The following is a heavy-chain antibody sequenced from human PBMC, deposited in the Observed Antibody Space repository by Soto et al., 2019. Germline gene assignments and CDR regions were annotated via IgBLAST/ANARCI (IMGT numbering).Heavy chain of an antibody. J-gene: IGHJ6*02. V-gene: IGHV3-74*03. CDR2: ISSDGDVI. CDR1: GFAFSTHW. Sequence: EVQLVESGGGLVQPGGSLRLSCTASGFAFSTHWMHWVRQAPGKGLVWVSRISSDGDVISYADSVKGRFTISRDNAKNTLYLQMNSLRVGDTALYYCARDPDLYSYYGLDVWGQGTTVTVS. CDR3: ARDPDLYSYYGLDV.